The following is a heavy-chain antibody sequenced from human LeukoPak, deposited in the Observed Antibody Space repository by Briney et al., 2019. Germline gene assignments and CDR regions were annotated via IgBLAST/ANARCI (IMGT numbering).Heavy chain of an antibody. D-gene: IGHD3-10*01. Sequence: GGSLRLSCAASGFSFSGFSMTLVRQAPGKGLEWVSSIGSDSKTHYSESVKGRFAISRDNSKSTLFLQMNSLRAEDTALYYCAKDLHYYAAMDVWGQGTAVTVSS. CDR3: AKDLHYYAAMDV. CDR1: GFSFSGFS. V-gene: IGHV3-23*01. CDR2: IGSDSKT. J-gene: IGHJ6*02.